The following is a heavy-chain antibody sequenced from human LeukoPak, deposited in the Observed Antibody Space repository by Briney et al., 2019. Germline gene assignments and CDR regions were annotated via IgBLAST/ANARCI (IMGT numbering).Heavy chain of an antibody. CDR1: GFTFSSYS. V-gene: IGHV3-21*04. CDR2: ISSSSSYI. J-gene: IGHJ5*02. Sequence: GGSLRLSCAASGFTFSSYSMNWVRQAPGKGLEWVSSISSSSSYIYYADSVKGRFTISRDNAKNSLYLQMNSLRAEDTALYYCASSPYYDILTGPEWFDPWGQGTLVTVSS. D-gene: IGHD3-9*01. CDR3: ASSPYYDILTGPEWFDP.